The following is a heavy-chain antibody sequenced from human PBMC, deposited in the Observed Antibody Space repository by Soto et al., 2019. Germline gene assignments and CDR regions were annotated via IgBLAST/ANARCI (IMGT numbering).Heavy chain of an antibody. Sequence: LRLSCVASGFSFSSHAMSWVRQAPGKGLEWVAAVRSSDGTTYYADSVKGRFTISRDNSKKTVYLQMNSLGVEDTAVFYCAKSLYYDSSGYPDAFDIWGPGTMVTVSS. CDR3: AKSLYYDSSGYPDAFDI. V-gene: IGHV3-23*01. CDR1: GFSFSSHA. D-gene: IGHD3-22*01. J-gene: IGHJ3*02. CDR2: VRSSDGTT.